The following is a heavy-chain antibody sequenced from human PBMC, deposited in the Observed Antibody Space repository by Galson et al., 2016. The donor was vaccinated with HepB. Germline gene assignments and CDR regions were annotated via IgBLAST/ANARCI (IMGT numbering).Heavy chain of an antibody. D-gene: IGHD3-22*01. CDR1: GFTFSSHD. V-gene: IGHV3-23*01. CDR2: ISASGGNT. CDR3: SYPGPSVIVIMSVFDY. Sequence: SLRLSCAASGFTFSSHDMTWVRQAPGKGLEWVAGISASGGNTYYADSVKGRFTVSRDNSRNTLFLQMNSLRVEDTAVYYCSYPGPSVIVIMSVFDYWGRGTLVTVSS. J-gene: IGHJ4*02.